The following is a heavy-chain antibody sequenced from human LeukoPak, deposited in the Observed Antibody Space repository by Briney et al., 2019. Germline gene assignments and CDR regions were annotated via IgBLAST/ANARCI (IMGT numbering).Heavy chain of an antibody. J-gene: IGHJ4*02. CDR3: ATRRIAVAAPFDY. Sequence: PSETLSLTCTVSGGSISSYYWSWIRQPPGKGLEWIGYIYYSGSTNYNPSLKSRVTISVDTSKNQFSLKLSSVTAADTAVYYCATRRIAVAAPFDYWGQGTPVTVSS. CDR2: IYYSGST. D-gene: IGHD6-19*01. V-gene: IGHV4-59*01. CDR1: GGSISSYY.